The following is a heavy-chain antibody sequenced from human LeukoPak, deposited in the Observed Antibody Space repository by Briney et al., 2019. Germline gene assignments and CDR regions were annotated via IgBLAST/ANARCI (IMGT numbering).Heavy chain of an antibody. CDR2: ISNTGGST. CDR3: AKDWHFDIVVVPAAIMKVRPYGMDV. Sequence: PGGSLRLSWAASGFTFITYAMTWVRQAPGKGLEWVSAISNTGGSTYYADSVRGRFTISRDNSKNTLYLQMNSLRAEDTAVYYCAKDWHFDIVVVPAAIMKVRPYGMDVWGQGTTVTVSS. J-gene: IGHJ6*02. V-gene: IGHV3-23*01. CDR1: GFTFITYA. D-gene: IGHD2-2*01.